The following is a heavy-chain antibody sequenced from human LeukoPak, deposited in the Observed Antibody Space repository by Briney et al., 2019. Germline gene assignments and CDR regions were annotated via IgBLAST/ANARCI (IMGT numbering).Heavy chain of an antibody. Sequence: SQTLSLTCTVSDGSISGGVYSWNWIRQHPGKGLEWIGYIFYTGNTYYNPSLKSRVTISVDTSKNQISLKLSSVTAADTAVYYCARDVGTVTDLGRFDPWGQGTLVTVSA. CDR2: IFYTGNT. J-gene: IGHJ5*02. D-gene: IGHD4-17*01. V-gene: IGHV4-31*03. CDR1: DGSISGGVYS. CDR3: ARDVGTVTDLGRFDP.